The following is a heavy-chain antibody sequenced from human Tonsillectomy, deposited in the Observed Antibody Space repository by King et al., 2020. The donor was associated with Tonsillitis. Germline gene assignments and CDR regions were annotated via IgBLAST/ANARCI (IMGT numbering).Heavy chain of an antibody. CDR3: ARGPATAMVTSPFDY. V-gene: IGHV3-11*06. D-gene: IGHD5-18*01. CDR2: ISSSSSYT. CDR1: GFTFSDYY. J-gene: IGHJ4*02. Sequence: VQLVESGGGLVKPGGSLRLSCAASGFTFSDYYMSWIRQAPGKGLEGVSYISSSSSYTNYADSVKGRFTISRDNAKNSLYLQMNSQRAEDTAVYYCARGPATAMVTSPFDYWGQGTLVTVSS.